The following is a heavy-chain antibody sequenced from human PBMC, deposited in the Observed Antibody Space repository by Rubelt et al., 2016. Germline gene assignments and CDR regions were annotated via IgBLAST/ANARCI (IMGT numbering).Heavy chain of an antibody. D-gene: IGHD3-3*01. CDR2: IKGQFDHEAT. Sequence: VQLQQWGAGLLKPSETLSLTCAVYGGSFSGYYWSWIRQPPGKGLEWIGRIKGQFDHEATDYAAPVKGRFSISQDDSKNTVFLRRNSLKDGDTAVYFWAADRGLLYYAEDWGRGTLVIVSS. J-gene: IGHJ4*02. CDR3: AADRGLLYYAED. CDR1: GGSFSGYY. V-gene: IGHV3-15*01.